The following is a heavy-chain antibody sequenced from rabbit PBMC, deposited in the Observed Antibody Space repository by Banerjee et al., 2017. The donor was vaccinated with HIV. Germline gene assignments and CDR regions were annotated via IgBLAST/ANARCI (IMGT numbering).Heavy chain of an antibody. V-gene: IGHV1S45*01. Sequence: QQQLEESGGGLVKPGGTLTLTCKASGIDFSSYYYMCWVRQAPGKGLEWIACIYTGDGNTYYASWAKGRFTISKTSSTTVTLQMTSLTAADTATYFCARGYAGSFNLWGPGTLVTVS. CDR1: GIDFSSYYY. D-gene: IGHD4-2*01. CDR2: IYTGDGNT. CDR3: ARGYAGSFNL. J-gene: IGHJ4*01.